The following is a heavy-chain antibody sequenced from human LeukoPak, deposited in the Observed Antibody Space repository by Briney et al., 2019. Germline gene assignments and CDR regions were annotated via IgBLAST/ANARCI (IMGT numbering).Heavy chain of an antibody. CDR3: PRTLRVTPPPSYYYGMDA. J-gene: IGHJ6*02. Sequence: SETLSLTCTVSGGSISSYYWSWIRQPPGKGLEWIGYIYYSGSTNYNPSLKSRVTISVDTSKNQFSLKLSSVTAADTAVYYCPRTLRVTPPPSYYYGMDAWGQGTTVT. CDR2: IYYSGST. D-gene: IGHD2-21*02. CDR1: GGSISSYY. V-gene: IGHV4-59*08.